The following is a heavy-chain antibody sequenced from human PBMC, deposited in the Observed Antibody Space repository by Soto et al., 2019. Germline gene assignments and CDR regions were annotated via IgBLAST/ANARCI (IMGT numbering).Heavy chain of an antibody. D-gene: IGHD3-22*01. CDR1: GFTFSSYA. V-gene: IGHV3-23*01. CDR2: ISGSGGST. CDR3: ARVVAVYFDY. Sequence: GWSLGLSCAASGFTFSSYAMSWVRQAPGKGLEWVSAISGSGGSTYYADSVKGRFTISRDNSKNTLYLQMNSLRAEDTAVYYCARVVAVYFDYWGQGTLVTVSS. J-gene: IGHJ4*02.